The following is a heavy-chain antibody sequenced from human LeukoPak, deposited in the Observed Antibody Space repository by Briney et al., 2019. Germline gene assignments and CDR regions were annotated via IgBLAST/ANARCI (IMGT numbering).Heavy chain of an antibody. CDR2: IYASGST. CDR1: GGSISSYY. V-gene: IGHV4-4*07. Sequence: SETLSLTCTVSGGSISSYYWSWIRQPAGKGLEWIGRIYASGSTNYNPSLQSRVTMSVDTSKNQFSLKVNSVTAADTAVYYCARGGTSGYDFNYWGQGILVTVSS. D-gene: IGHD5-12*01. CDR3: ARGGTSGYDFNY. J-gene: IGHJ4*02.